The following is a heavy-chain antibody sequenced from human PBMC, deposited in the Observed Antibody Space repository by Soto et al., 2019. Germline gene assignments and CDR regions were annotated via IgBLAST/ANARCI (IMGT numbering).Heavy chain of an antibody. Sequence: PSETLSLTCSVSGGSISSSSYFWGWIRQPPGKGLEWIGSIYYSGSTYYNPSLKSRVTVSVDTSKNQFSLKLSSVTAADTAVYYCVRYGDYKRKYYYYYGMDVWGQGTTVTVSS. D-gene: IGHD4-17*01. CDR2: IYYSGST. V-gene: IGHV4-39*07. J-gene: IGHJ6*02. CDR3: VRYGDYKRKYYYYYGMDV. CDR1: GGSISSSSYF.